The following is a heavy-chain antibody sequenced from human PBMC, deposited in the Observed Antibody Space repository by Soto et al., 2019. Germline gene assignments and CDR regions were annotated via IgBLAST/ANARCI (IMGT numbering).Heavy chain of an antibody. D-gene: IGHD6-19*01. CDR2: IYYSGST. Sequence: QLQLQESGPGLVKPSETLSLTCTVSGGSISSSSYYWGWIRQPPGKGLEWIGSIYYSGSTYYNPSPNSRVPLSVETSKSLLSLKLTAVTVSDTAVYYCARHAVHSSGFNAYWGEGTLVTVSS. CDR1: GGSISSSSYY. J-gene: IGHJ4*02. V-gene: IGHV4-39*01. CDR3: ARHAVHSSGFNAY.